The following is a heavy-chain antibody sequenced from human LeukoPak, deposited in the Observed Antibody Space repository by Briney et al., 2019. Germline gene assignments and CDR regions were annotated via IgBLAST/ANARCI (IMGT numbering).Heavy chain of an antibody. V-gene: IGHV4-4*02. CDR2: ISLTGLT. Sequence: SETLSLTCGVSGGSISNTNWWSWVRQPPGQGLEWIGEISLTGLTHYNPSLESRVTVSLDKSKNQLSLNLTSVTAADTAVYYCSRENGAFSPFGCWGQGTLVTVLS. D-gene: IGHD2-8*01. J-gene: IGHJ4*02. CDR3: SRENGAFSPFGC. CDR1: GGSISNTNW.